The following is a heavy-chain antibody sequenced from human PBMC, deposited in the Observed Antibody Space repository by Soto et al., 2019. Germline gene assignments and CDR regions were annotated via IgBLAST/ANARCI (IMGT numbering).Heavy chain of an antibody. CDR2: INPSGGST. CDR3: ARRGVRGVIITSDKFDY. J-gene: IGHJ4*02. Sequence: GASVKVSCKASGYTFTSYYMHWVRQAPGQGLEWMGIINPSGGSTSYAQKFQGRVTMTRDTSTSTVYMELSSLRSEDTAVYYCARRGVRGVIITSDKFDYWGQGTLVTV. V-gene: IGHV1-46*01. CDR1: GYTFTSYY. D-gene: IGHD3-10*01.